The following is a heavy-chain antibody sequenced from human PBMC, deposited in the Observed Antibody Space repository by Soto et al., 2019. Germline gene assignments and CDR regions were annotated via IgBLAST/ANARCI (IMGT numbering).Heavy chain of an antibody. J-gene: IGHJ2*01. CDR3: AKDRVYGDYRGLSWYFDL. V-gene: IGHV3-23*01. CDR2: ISGRGGGI. CDR1: GFTFSSYA. Sequence: EVQLLESGGGLVQPGGSLRLSCAASGFTFSSYAMSWVRQAPGKGLEWVSGISGRGGGIHNADSVKGQFTISRDNSKNTLYLQMNSLRADDTAVYYCAKDRVYGDYRGLSWYFDLWGRGTLVTVSS. D-gene: IGHD4-17*01.